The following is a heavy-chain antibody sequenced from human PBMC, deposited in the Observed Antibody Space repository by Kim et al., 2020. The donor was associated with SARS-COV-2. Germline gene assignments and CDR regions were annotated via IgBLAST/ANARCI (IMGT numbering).Heavy chain of an antibody. V-gene: IGHV3-23*01. CDR2: ISNRDGTT. D-gene: IGHD2-15*01. Sequence: GGSLRLSCAASGFTFNAYAMTWVRQAPGKGLEWVAGISNRDGTTFHPESVKGRFTISRDNSKNPLYLQMISLRVEDTAVYYCATCSGDICHSANFFDSWGQGTLVTVSS. CDR3: ATCSGDICHSANFFDS. CDR1: GFTFNAYA. J-gene: IGHJ4*02.